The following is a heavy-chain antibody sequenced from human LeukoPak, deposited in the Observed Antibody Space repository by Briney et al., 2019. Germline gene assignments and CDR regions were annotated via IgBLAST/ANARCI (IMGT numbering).Heavy chain of an antibody. CDR2: ISYDGSNK. CDR3: ARADIVVVPAALENVYYYGMDV. J-gene: IGHJ6*02. V-gene: IGHV3-30-3*01. CDR1: GFTFSSYA. D-gene: IGHD2-2*01. Sequence: GGSLRLSCAASGFTFSSYAMSWVRQAPGKGLEWVAVISYDGSNKYYADSVKGRFTISRDNSKNTLYLQMNSLRAEDTAVYYCARADIVVVPAALENVYYYGMDVWGQGTTVTVSS.